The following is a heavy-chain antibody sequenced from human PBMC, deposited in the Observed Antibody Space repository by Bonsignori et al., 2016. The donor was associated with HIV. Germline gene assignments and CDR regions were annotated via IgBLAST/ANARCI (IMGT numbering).Heavy chain of an antibody. Sequence: KVSCKASGYTFTNYWIGWVRQMPGKGLEWMGIIYPGDSDTTYSPSFQGQVTISVDKSITTAYLQWSSLRASDTAMYYCAKRNEFGVVGGFDFWGQGTMVTVSS. CDR1: GYTFTNYW. CDR2: IYPGDSDT. V-gene: IGHV5-51*01. J-gene: IGHJ3*01. D-gene: IGHD1-1*01. CDR3: AKRNEFGVVGGFDF.